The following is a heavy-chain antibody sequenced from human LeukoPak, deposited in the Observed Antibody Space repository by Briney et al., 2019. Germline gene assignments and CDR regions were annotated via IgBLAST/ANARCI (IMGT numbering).Heavy chain of an antibody. Sequence: SETLSLTCAGYGGSFSGYYWSWIRQPPGKGLEWIGEINHSGSTNYNPSLKSRVTISVDTSKNQFSLKLSSVTAADTAVYYCARGLLTPIDYWGQGTLVTVSS. V-gene: IGHV4-34*01. CDR2: INHSGST. CDR3: ARGLLTPIDY. D-gene: IGHD4/OR15-4a*01. J-gene: IGHJ4*02. CDR1: GGSFSGYY.